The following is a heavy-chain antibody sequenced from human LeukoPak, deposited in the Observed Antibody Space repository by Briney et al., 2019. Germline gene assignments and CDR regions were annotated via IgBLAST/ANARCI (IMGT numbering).Heavy chain of an antibody. CDR1: GFTFSSYS. D-gene: IGHD3-22*01. V-gene: IGHV3-21*01. J-gene: IGHJ4*02. Sequence: NPGGSLRLSCAASGFTFSSYSMNWVRQAPGKGLEWVSSISSSSSYIYYADSVKGRFTISRDNAKNSLYLQMYSLRAEDTAVYYCARGNYYDTTDFYWGQGTLVTVSS. CDR3: ARGNYYDTTDFY. CDR2: ISSSSSYI.